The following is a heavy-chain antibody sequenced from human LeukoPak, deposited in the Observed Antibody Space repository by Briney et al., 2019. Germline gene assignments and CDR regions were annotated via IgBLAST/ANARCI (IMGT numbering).Heavy chain of an antibody. CDR1: GFTFSSYA. CDR3: AAAGPYYYYCMDV. V-gene: IGHV3-30-3*01. Sequence: RGSLRLSCAASGFTFSSYAMHWVRQAPGKGLEWVAVISYDGSNKYYADSVKGRFTISRDNSKNTLHLQMNSLRAEDTAVYYCAAAGPYYYYCMDVWGKGTTVTVSS. D-gene: IGHD6-13*01. J-gene: IGHJ6*03. CDR2: ISYDGSNK.